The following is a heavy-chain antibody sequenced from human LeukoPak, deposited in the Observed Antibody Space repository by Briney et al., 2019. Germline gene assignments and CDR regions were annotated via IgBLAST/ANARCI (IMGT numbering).Heavy chain of an antibody. V-gene: IGHV3-30-3*01. CDR2: ISYDGSNK. D-gene: IGHD3-22*01. J-gene: IGHJ4*02. Sequence: GGSLRLSCAASGFTLSSYAMHWVRQAPGKGLEWVAVISYDGSNKYYADSVKGRFTISRDNSKNTLYLQMNSLRAEDTAVYYCARDNSDSSGYYLGYWGQGTLVTVSS. CDR1: GFTLSSYA. CDR3: ARDNSDSSGYYLGY.